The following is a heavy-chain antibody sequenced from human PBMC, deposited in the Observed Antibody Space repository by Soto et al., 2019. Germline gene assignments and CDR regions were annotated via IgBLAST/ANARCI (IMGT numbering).Heavy chain of an antibody. J-gene: IGHJ5*02. CDR2: INHSGST. CDR3: ACKKKGRGGFDP. CDR1: GGSFSGYY. Sequence: QVQLQQWGAGLLKPSETLSLTCAVYGGSFSGYYWRWIRQPPGKGLEWIGEINHSGSTNYNPSLKSRATISEDTPKTRFSLSLTPVTAAFTAVFCCACKKKGRGGFDPWGQGTLVTVSS. D-gene: IGHD6-25*01. V-gene: IGHV4-34*01.